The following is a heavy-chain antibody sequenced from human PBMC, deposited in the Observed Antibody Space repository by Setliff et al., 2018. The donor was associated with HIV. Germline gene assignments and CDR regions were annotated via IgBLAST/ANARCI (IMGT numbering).Heavy chain of an antibody. CDR3: ATALTANWNYEPHFDY. CDR2: VIPIFGTP. V-gene: IGHV1-69*13. D-gene: IGHD1-7*01. Sequence: GASVKVSCKASGGTFSTFSSSAISWVRQAPGQGLEWMGGVIPIFGTPKYPQKFQGRVTITADDFTTTAYMELSRLKPDDTAIYYCATALTANWNYEPHFDYWGQGSLVTVSS. CDR1: GGTFSTFSSSA. J-gene: IGHJ4*02.